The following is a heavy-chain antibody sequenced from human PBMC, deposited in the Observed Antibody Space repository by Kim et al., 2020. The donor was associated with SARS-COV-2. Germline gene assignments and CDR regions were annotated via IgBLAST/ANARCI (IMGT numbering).Heavy chain of an antibody. CDR1: GFTFSSYA. Sequence: GGSLRLSCAASGFTFSSYAMHWVRQAPGKGLEWVAVISYDGSNKYYADSVKGRFTISRDNSKNTLYLQMNSLRAEDTAVYYCARVIAYDSSGYSHQYFDYWGQGTLVTVSS. V-gene: IGHV3-30*04. D-gene: IGHD3-22*01. J-gene: IGHJ4*02. CDR3: ARVIAYDSSGYSHQYFDY. CDR2: ISYDGSNK.